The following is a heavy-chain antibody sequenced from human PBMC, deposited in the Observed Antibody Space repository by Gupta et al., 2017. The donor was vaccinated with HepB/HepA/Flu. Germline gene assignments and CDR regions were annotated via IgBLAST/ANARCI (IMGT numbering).Heavy chain of an antibody. CDR1: GFTFSSYG. CDR3: AKDSSLLYLPGIAVAGALDY. J-gene: IGHJ4*02. Sequence: QVQLVESGGGVVQPGRSLRLSCAASGFTFSSYGMHWVRQAPGKGLEWVAVISYDGSNKYYADSVKGRFTISRDNSKNTLYLQMNSLRAEDTAVYYCAKDSSLLYLPGIAVAGALDYWGQGTLVTVSS. CDR2: ISYDGSNK. D-gene: IGHD6-19*01. V-gene: IGHV3-30*18.